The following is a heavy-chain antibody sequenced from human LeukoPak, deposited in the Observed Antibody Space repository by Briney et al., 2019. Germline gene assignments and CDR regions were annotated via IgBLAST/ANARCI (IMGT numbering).Heavy chain of an antibody. D-gene: IGHD6-19*01. V-gene: IGHV3-30*04. J-gene: IGHJ4*02. CDR3: ARGVRIAVAGNIDY. Sequence: PGGSLRLSCAASGFTFSSYAIHWVRQAAGKGLEWAAVISYDGSNKNYADSVKGRFTISRDNSKNTLYLQMNSLRADDTAVYYCARGVRIAVAGNIDYWGQGTLVTVSS. CDR1: GFTFSSYA. CDR2: ISYDGSNK.